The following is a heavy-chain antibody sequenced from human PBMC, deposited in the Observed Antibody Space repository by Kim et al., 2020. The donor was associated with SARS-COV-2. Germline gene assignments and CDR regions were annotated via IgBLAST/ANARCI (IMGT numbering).Heavy chain of an antibody. V-gene: IGHV1-2*05. J-gene: IGHJ4*02. Sequence: YAQKFQGRVTMTRDTSISTAYMELSRLRSDDTVVYYCARGVSGSYWNFDYWGQGTLVTVSS. CDR3: ARGVSGSYWNFDY. D-gene: IGHD3-10*01.